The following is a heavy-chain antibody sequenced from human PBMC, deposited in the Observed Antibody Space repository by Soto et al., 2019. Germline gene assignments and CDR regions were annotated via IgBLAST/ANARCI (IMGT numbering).Heavy chain of an antibody. Sequence: GGSLRLSCAGSGFTFSSYWMDWVRQAPGKGLEWVANINQDGSEKHYIDSVKGRFTISRDNAKNSLYLQMSSLTAEDSALYYCSHSLDYWGQGTLVTVSS. CDR3: SHSLDY. J-gene: IGHJ4*02. CDR1: GFTFSSYW. V-gene: IGHV3-7*01. CDR2: INQDGSEK.